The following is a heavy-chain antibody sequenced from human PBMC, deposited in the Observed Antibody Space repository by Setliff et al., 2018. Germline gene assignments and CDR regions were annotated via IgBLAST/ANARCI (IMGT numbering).Heavy chain of an antibody. CDR2: IISSGSHI. V-gene: IGHV3-21*01. D-gene: IGHD3-3*01. J-gene: IGHJ4*02. Sequence: GGSLRLSCAGSGFTFSSYTMNWGRQAPGKGLEWVSSIISSGSHIYYADSVKGRFTSSRDNAKNSLYLQMNSLRAEDTAVYYCAREYDFWSGVFDYWGQGSLVTVSS. CDR1: GFTFSSYT. CDR3: AREYDFWSGVFDY.